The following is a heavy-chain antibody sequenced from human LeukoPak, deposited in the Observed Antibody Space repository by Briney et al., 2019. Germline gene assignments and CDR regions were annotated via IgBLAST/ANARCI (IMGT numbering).Heavy chain of an antibody. CDR1: GYTFTNYY. Sequence: ASVKVSCKASGYTFTNYYMHWVRQAPGQGLEWIGIINPSGGSTSYAQKFQGRVTMTRDTSTSAVYMELSSLRSEDTAVYYCTRVSGRLGGPFDIWGQGTLVTVSS. CDR2: INPSGGST. J-gene: IGHJ3*02. D-gene: IGHD3-16*01. V-gene: IGHV1-46*01. CDR3: TRVSGRLGGPFDI.